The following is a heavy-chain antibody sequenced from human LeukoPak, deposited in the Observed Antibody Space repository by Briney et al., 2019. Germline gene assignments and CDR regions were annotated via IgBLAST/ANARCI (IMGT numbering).Heavy chain of an antibody. J-gene: IGHJ6*02. CDR2: IYPGDSDT. CDR1: GYSFTSYW. CDR3: ARPITMVREKDYYYGMDV. D-gene: IGHD3-10*01. V-gene: IGHV5-51*01. Sequence: GGSLKISCKGSGYSFTSYWIGWVRQMPGKGLEWMGIIYPGDSDTRYSPSFQGQVTISADKSISTAYLQWSSLKASDTAMYYCARPITMVREKDYYYGMDVWGQGTTVTVSS.